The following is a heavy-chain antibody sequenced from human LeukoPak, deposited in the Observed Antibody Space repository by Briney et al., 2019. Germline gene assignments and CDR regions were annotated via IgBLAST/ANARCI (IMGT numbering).Heavy chain of an antibody. CDR3: AREGATTLLDY. J-gene: IGHJ4*02. D-gene: IGHD1-26*01. CDR2: INPNNGGT. CDR1: GYTFTGYY. Sequence: ASVKVSCKASGYTFTGYYMHWVRQAPGQGLEWMGWINPNNGGTNYAQKFQGRVTMTRDTSISTAYMELSRLRSDDTAVYYCAREGATTLLDYWGQGTLVTVYS. V-gene: IGHV1-2*02.